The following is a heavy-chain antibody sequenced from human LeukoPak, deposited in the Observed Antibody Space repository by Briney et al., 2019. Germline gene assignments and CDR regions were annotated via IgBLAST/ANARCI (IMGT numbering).Heavy chain of an antibody. D-gene: IGHD2-15*01. J-gene: IGHJ5*02. CDR3: AKLLPS. CDR2: ISGSGDST. CDR1: GFTFSSYK. V-gene: IGHV3-23*01. Sequence: GGSMRLSCAASGFTFSSYKMSWVRQAPRKGLEWVSSISGSGDSTCYSDSVKGRFTIPRDNSKNTFSLQMNSLRAYYTAVYYCAKLLPSWGQGTLFTVSS.